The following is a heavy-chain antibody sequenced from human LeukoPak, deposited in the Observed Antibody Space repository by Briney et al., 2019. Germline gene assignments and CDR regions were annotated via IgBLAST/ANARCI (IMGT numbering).Heavy chain of an antibody. V-gene: IGHV4-4*07. Sequence: SETLSLTCTVSGGSISSYYRSWIRQPAGKGLEWIGRIYTSGSTNYNPSLKSRVTMSVDTSKNQFSLKLSSVTAADTAVYYCARNDIVVVPAAMGWFDPWGQGTLVTVSS. CDR3: ARNDIVVVPAAMGWFDP. D-gene: IGHD2-2*01. CDR2: IYTSGST. J-gene: IGHJ5*02. CDR1: GGSISSYY.